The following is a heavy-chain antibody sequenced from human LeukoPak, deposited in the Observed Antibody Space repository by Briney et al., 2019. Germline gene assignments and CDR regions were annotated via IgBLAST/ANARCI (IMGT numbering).Heavy chain of an antibody. CDR2: IYYSGST. D-gene: IGHD2-21*02. J-gene: IGHJ6*03. V-gene: IGHV4-59*01. CDR1: GGSISSYY. CDR3: ARAHVVVTAKPFYYYYYMDV. Sequence: SETLSLTCTVTGGSISSYYWSWIRQPPGKGLEWIGYIYYSGSTNYNPSLKSRVTISVDTSKNQFSLKLSSVTAADTAVYYCARAHVVVTAKPFYYYYYMDVWGKGTTVTISS.